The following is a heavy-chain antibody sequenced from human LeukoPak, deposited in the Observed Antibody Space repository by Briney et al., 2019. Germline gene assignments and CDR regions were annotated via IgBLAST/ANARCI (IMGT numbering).Heavy chain of an antibody. CDR1: GFTFSSYTFSTYA. CDR3: AKDPGYCSGGSCYTPFDY. D-gene: IGHD2-15*01. Sequence: PGGSLRLSCAASGFTFSSYTFSTYAMSWVRQAPGKGLEWVSAISGSGGSTYYADSVKGRFTISRDNSKNTLYLQMNSLRAEDTAVYYCAKDPGYCSGGSCYTPFDYWGQGTLVTVSS. J-gene: IGHJ4*02. V-gene: IGHV3-23*01. CDR2: ISGSGGST.